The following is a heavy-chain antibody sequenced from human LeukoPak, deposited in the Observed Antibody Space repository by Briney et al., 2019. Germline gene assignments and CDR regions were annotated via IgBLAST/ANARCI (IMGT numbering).Heavy chain of an antibody. J-gene: IGHJ4*02. V-gene: IGHV1-69*04. Sequence: GASVKVSCKASGGTFSSYAISWVRQAPGQGLEWMGRIIPILGIANYAQKFQGRVTITADKSTSTAYTELSSLRSEDTAVYYCARVLIWDSYFDYWGQGTLVTVSS. D-gene: IGHD1-26*01. CDR2: IIPILGIA. CDR3: ARVLIWDSYFDY. CDR1: GGTFSSYA.